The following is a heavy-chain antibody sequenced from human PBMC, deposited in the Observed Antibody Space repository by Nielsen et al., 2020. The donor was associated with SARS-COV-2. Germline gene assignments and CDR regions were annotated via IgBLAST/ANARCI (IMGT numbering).Heavy chain of an antibody. CDR3: AKGEVPTDVVVVVAARTLGY. J-gene: IGHJ4*02. D-gene: IGHD2-15*01. CDR2: ISGSADST. Sequence: GESLKTPRGAPGFTFSSYAMTWVRQAPGKGLEWVAIISGSADSTYYADSVKGRFTISRDNSKNTLYLQMNSLRAEDTAVYYCAKGEVPTDVVVVVAARTLGYWGQGTLVTVSS. CDR1: GFTFSSYA. V-gene: IGHV3-23*01.